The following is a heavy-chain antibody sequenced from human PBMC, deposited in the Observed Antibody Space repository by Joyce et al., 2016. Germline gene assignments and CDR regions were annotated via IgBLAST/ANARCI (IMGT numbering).Heavy chain of an antibody. CDR1: GYTFTNFD. CDR2: MTPKSGNT. CDR3: ARNKYGTGDFDF. Sequence: QVQLVQSGAEVKKPGASVKVSCKASGYTFTNFDINWVRQAPGQGLEWLGWMTPKSGNTGYAQNFQGRVTMTRYTSISTAYMELSSLRSEDTAVYFCARNKYGTGDFDFWGQGTPVTVSS. D-gene: IGHD2-8*02. J-gene: IGHJ4*02. V-gene: IGHV1-8*01.